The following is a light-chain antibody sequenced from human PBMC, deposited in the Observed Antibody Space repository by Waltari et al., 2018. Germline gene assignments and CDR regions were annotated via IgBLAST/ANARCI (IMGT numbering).Light chain of an antibody. J-gene: IGLJ3*02. Sequence: QSALTQSASVSGSPGQSITISCTGPSRDVGACNLVSWYQQLPGRAPKLILSGVTKRPSGISDRFSGSKSGNTASLTISGLQSEDEADYYCSSYTQSRTRVFGGGTKLTVL. CDR3: SSYTQSRTRV. V-gene: IGLV2-23*02. CDR2: GVT. CDR1: SRDVGACNL.